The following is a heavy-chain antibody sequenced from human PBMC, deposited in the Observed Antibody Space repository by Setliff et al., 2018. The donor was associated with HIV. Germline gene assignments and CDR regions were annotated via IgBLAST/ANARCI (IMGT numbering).Heavy chain of an antibody. V-gene: IGHV1-18*01. CDR1: GYIFSTYG. CDR2: ISASNGNT. J-gene: IGHJ6*03. CDR3: AKTTPQPHYYYYVDV. D-gene: IGHD4-17*01. Sequence: ASVKVSCKASGYIFSTYGISWVRQAPGQGLEWMGWISASNGNTHYAQKVQGRVTLTTDTSTNTAYMELRSLRSDDAAVYYCAKTTPQPHYYYYVDVWGKGTKVTVSS.